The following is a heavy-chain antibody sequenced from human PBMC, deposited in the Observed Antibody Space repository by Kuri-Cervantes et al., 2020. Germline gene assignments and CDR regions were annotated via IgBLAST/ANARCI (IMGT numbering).Heavy chain of an antibody. D-gene: IGHD6-19*01. CDR2: ISYDGSNT. J-gene: IGHJ4*02. Sequence: GESLKISCAASGFKFSDYAMHWVRQAPGKGLEWVALISYDGSNTLYADSVRGRFTISRDNSKNTLYLRMSSLRPDDTAVYFCASPSWGSSGWYPTDYWGLGTLVTVSS. CDR3: ASPSWGSSGWYPTDY. CDR1: GFKFSDYA. V-gene: IGHV3-30*04.